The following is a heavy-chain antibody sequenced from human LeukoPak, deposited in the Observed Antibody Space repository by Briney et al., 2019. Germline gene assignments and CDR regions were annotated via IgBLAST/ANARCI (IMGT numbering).Heavy chain of an antibody. CDR1: GITLSNYG. CDR2: ISDSGGST. V-gene: IGHV3-23*01. CDR3: AKRGVVIRVILVGFHKEAYYFDS. Sequence: GRSLRLSCAVSGITLSNYGMSWVRQAPGKGLEWVAGISDSGGSTNYADSVKGRFTISRDNPKNTLYLQMNSLRAEDTAVYFCAKRGVVIRVILVGFHKEAYYFDSWGQGALVTVSS. J-gene: IGHJ4*02. D-gene: IGHD3-22*01.